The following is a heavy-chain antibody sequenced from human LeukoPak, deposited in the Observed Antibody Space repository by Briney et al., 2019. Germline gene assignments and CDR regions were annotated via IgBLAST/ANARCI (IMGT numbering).Heavy chain of an antibody. CDR3: AKMESGRVSESLLRYFDWSALRRRVRSPYYYYYMDV. J-gene: IGHJ6*03. Sequence: GGSLRLSCAASGFTVSSNYMSWVSQAPGKGLEWVSVIYSGGSTYYADSVKGRFTISRDNSKNTMYLQMNSLGAEDTAVYYCAKMESGRVSESLLRYFDWSALRRRVRSPYYYYYMDVWGKGTTVTISS. V-gene: IGHV3-66*01. CDR2: IYSGGST. D-gene: IGHD3-9*01. CDR1: GFTVSSNY.